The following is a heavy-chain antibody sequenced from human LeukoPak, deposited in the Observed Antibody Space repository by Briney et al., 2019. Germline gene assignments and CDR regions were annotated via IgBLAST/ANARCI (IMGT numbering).Heavy chain of an antibody. CDR3: ARDLGWSDAFDI. V-gene: IGHV4-34*01. CDR2: INHSGST. Sequence: SETLSLTCAVYGGSLSGYYWSWIRQPPGKGLEWIGEINHSGSTNYNPSLKSRVTISVDTSKDQFSLKMSSVTAADTAVYYCARDLGWSDAFDIWGQGTMVTVSS. CDR1: GGSLSGYY. J-gene: IGHJ3*02. D-gene: IGHD3/OR15-3a*01.